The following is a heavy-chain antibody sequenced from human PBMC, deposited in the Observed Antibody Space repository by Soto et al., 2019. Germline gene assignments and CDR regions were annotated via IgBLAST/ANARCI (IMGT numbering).Heavy chain of an antibody. V-gene: IGHV3-64*04. CDR2: VSDNGGTS. Sequence: GGSLRLSCSASGFTFSNYAMYWVRQAPGKGLEYVSAVSDNGGTSYYADSVKGRFTISRDNAKNSLYLQMNSLRAEDTAVYYCARDAGVYSSSWYDYYYYYYMDVWGKGTTVTVSS. CDR3: ARDAGVYSSSWYDYYYYYYMDV. J-gene: IGHJ6*03. CDR1: GFTFSNYA. D-gene: IGHD6-13*01.